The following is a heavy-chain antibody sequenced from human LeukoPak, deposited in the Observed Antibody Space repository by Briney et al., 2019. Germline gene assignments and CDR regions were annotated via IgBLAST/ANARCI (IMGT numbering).Heavy chain of an antibody. J-gene: IGHJ4*02. D-gene: IGHD3-10*01. CDR1: GYTFTGYY. V-gene: IGHV1-2*02. CDR2: INPNNGGT. Sequence: GASVKVSCKASGYTFTGYYMHWVRQAPGPGLDLMGWINPNNGGTNYAQKFQGRVTMTRDTSISTAYMELSRLRSDDTAVYYCARVSFYGSGTFDYWGQGTLVTVSS. CDR3: ARVSFYGSGTFDY.